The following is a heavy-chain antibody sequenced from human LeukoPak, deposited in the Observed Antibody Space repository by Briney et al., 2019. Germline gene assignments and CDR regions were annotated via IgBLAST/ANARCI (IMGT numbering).Heavy chain of an antibody. J-gene: IGHJ4*02. CDR1: GGSFSGCY. V-gene: IGHV4-34*01. D-gene: IGHD3-22*01. Sequence: SETLSLTCAVYGGSFSGCYWSWIRQPPGKGLEWIGEINHSGSTNYNPSLKSRVNISVDTSKNQFSLKLSSVTAADTAVYYCARAWYYYDSSGYYPFDYWGQGTLVTVSS. CDR2: INHSGST. CDR3: ARAWYYYDSSGYYPFDY.